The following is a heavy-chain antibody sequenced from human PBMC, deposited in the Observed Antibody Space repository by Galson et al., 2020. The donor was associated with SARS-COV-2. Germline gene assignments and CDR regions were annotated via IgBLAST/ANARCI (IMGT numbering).Heavy chain of an antibody. CDR2: INDRGTT. V-gene: IGHV4-34*01. CDR3: ARKRRALKAFDI. Sequence: SQASETLSLTCVVYGEAFRDYYWSWIRQSPEKGLEWIGEINDRGTTNYNPSLKSRVTISVDTSKSQFSLELTSVTAADTSVYFCARKRRALKAFDIWGQGTKVAVSS. J-gene: IGHJ3*02. CDR1: GEAFRDYY.